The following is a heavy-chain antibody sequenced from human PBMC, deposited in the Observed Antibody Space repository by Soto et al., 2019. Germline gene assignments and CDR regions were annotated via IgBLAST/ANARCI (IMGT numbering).Heavy chain of an antibody. J-gene: IGHJ5*02. CDR3: AREGAPKANWFDP. CDR1: GFTFSSYS. D-gene: IGHD1-26*01. CDR2: ISSSSSYI. Sequence: GGSLRLSCAASGFTFSSYSMNWVRQAPGKGLEWVSSISSSSSYIYYADSVKGRFTISRDNAKNSLYLQMNSLRAEATAVYYCAREGAPKANWFDPWGQGTLVTVS. V-gene: IGHV3-21*01.